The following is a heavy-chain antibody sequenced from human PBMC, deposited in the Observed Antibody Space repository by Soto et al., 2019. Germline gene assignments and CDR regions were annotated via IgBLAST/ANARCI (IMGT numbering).Heavy chain of an antibody. D-gene: IGHD5-18*01. V-gene: IGHV3-21*01. J-gene: IGHJ6*02. CDR2: ITSRSSYI. Sequence: EVQLVESGVGLVKPGGSLRLSCAASGFNFNFYSMNWVRQAPGKGLEWVSSITSRSSYIYYADSVKGRFTISRDNAKNSLYLQMNSLRAEDTAVYYCAGKEIAMERDYYYGMDVWGQGTTVTVSS. CDR3: AGKEIAMERDYYYGMDV. CDR1: GFNFNFYS.